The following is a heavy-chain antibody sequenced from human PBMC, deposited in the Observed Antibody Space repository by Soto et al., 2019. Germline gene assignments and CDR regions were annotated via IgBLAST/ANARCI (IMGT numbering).Heavy chain of an antibody. CDR3: ARDLDPGIESDSNPFDY. V-gene: IGHV1-69*13. D-gene: IGHD5-12*01. CDR1: GYTFTSYG. Sequence: GASVKVSCKASGYTFTSYGISWVRQAPGQGLEWMGGIIPIFGTANYAQKFQGRVTITADESTSTAYMELSSLRSEDTAVYYCARDLDPGIESDSNPFDYWGQGTLVTVSS. J-gene: IGHJ4*02. CDR2: IIPIFGTA.